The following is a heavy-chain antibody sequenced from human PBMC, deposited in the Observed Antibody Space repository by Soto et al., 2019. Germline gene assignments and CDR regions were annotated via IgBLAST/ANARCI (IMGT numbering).Heavy chain of an antibody. CDR3: ARDGIGGTVFRGFCDY. CDR1: GSIFSGYG. J-gene: IGHJ4*02. CDR2: IWYDGSNK. V-gene: IGHV3-33*01. Sequence: QKYLVESGGGVVQPGGSLRLSCVATGSIFSGYGMHWVRQAPGKGLEWVAVIWYDGSNKYYADSVKGRFTISRDNSKNMLYLQMDSLIAEDTAVYYCARDGIGGTVFRGFCDYWGQGTVVTVSS. D-gene: IGHD1-7*01.